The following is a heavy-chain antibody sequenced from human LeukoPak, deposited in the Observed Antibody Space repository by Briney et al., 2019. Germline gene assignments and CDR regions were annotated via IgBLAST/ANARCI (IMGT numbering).Heavy chain of an antibody. J-gene: IGHJ4*02. Sequence: ASVKVSCKASGYTFTGYYMNWVRQSPGQGLEWMGWINPNSGVTNFAQKFQGRVTMTRDTSIRTAYMELSRLRSDDTAVYYCARDGFESGWYHFDYRGQGTLVTVSS. V-gene: IGHV1-2*02. CDR3: ARDGFESGWYHFDY. CDR2: INPNSGVT. D-gene: IGHD6-19*01. CDR1: GYTFTGYY.